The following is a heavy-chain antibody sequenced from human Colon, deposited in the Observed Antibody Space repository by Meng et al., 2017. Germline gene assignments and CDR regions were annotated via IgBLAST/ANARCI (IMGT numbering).Heavy chain of an antibody. D-gene: IGHD6-19*01. J-gene: IGHJ6*02. CDR2: IRSNANSFAT. Sequence: GGSLRLSCAASGFAFSDSSIHWVRQASGKGLEWVGRIRSNANSFATAYAASVKGRFTISRDDSKNTAYLQMNSLEIEDTAVYYCTRHPSRNMAGVNLYYGLDIWGQGTTVTVSS. V-gene: IGHV3-73*01. CDR3: TRHPSRNMAGVNLYYGLDI. CDR1: GFAFSDSS.